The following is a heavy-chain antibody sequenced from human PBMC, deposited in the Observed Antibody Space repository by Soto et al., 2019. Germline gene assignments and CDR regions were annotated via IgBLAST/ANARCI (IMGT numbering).Heavy chain of an antibody. V-gene: IGHV1-3*05. CDR1: GYTFTSYA. Sequence: QVQLVQSGAEEKKPGASVKVSCKASGYTFTSYAMHWVRQAPGQRLERMGWINAGNGNTKYSQKFQGRVTITRATSASTTYMELSSLRYEGTAVYYCASSGSYWGIDYWGQGTLVTVSS. CDR3: ASSGSYWGIDY. J-gene: IGHJ4*02. CDR2: INAGNGNT. D-gene: IGHD1-26*01.